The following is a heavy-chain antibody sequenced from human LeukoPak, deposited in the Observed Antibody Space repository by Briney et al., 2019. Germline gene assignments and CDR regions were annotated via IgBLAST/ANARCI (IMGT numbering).Heavy chain of an antibody. CDR1: GGSISSSY. CDR2: IYYSGST. V-gene: IGHV4-59*08. J-gene: IGHJ4*02. D-gene: IGHD3-22*01. Sequence: PSETLSLTCTVSGGSISSSYWSWIRQAPGKGLEWIGCIYYSGSTSYNPSLKSRVTISVDTSKNQFSLELTSVTAADTAVYYCARHASRYDSSGYYYFDYWGQGTLVTVSS. CDR3: ARHASRYDSSGYYYFDY.